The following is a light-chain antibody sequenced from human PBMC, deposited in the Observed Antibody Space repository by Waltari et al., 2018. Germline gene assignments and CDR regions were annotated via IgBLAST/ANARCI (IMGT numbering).Light chain of an antibody. CDR3: QQYYSTPLT. CDR2: WAS. J-gene: IGKJ4*01. CDR1: QSVVYSSNNKNY. Sequence: DIVMTQSPDSLDVSLGESATISCSSRQSVVYSSNNKNYLAGYQQKPGQPPKLLIYWASTRESGVPDRFSGSGSVTDFTLTISSLQAEDVAVYYCQQYYSTPLTFGGGTKVEIK. V-gene: IGKV4-1*01.